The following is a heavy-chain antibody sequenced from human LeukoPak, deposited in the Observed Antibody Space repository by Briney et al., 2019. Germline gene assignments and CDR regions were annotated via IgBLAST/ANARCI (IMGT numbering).Heavy chain of an antibody. J-gene: IGHJ4*02. CDR1: GYTFTGYY. CDR2: INPNSGGT. Sequence: ASVKVSCKASGYTFTGYYMHWVRQAPGQGLGWMGWINPNSGGTNYAQKFQGRVTMTRDTSISTAYMELSRLRSDDTAVYYCARDLEVTGKDDYWGQGTLVTVSS. CDR3: ARDLEVTGKDDY. V-gene: IGHV1-2*02.